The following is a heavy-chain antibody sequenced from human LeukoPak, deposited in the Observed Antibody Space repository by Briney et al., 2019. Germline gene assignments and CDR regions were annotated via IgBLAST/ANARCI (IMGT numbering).Heavy chain of an antibody. D-gene: IGHD3-10*01. CDR2: IYYSGST. CDR3: ARVGTYGSGSYLSWLDY. V-gene: IGHV4-59*01. J-gene: IGHJ4*02. CDR1: GGSISSYY. Sequence: SETLSLTCTVSGGSISSYYWSWIRQPPGKGLEWVGYIYYSGSTNYNPSLKSRVTISVDTSKNQFSLKLSSVTAADTAVYYCARVGTYGSGSYLSWLDYWGQGTLVTVSS.